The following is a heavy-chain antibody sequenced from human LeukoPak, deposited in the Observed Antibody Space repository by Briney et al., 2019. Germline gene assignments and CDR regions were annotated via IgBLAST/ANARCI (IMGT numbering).Heavy chain of an antibody. CDR2: INAGNGNT. CDR1: GYTFTSYA. J-gene: IGHJ4*02. V-gene: IGHV1-3*03. Sequence: ASVKVSCKASGYTFTSYAMHWVRQAPGQRLEWMEWINAGNGNTKYSQEFQGRVTITRDTSASTAYMELSSLRSEDTAVYYCAAADHREDIVVVVAASYCYWGQGTLVTVSS. D-gene: IGHD2-15*01. CDR3: AAADHREDIVVVVAASYCY.